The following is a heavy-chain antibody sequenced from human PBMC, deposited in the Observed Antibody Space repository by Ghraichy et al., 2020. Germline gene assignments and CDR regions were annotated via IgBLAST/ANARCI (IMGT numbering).Heavy chain of an antibody. V-gene: IGHV3-30*18. CDR2: ISYDGSNK. D-gene: IGHD3-22*01. Sequence: GGSLRLSCAASGFTFSSYGMHWVRQAPGKGLEWVAVISYDGSNKYYADSVKGRFTISRDNSKNTLYLQMNSLRAEDTAVYYCAKVGSSGYYIDRYYFDYWGQGTLVTVSS. J-gene: IGHJ4*02. CDR3: AKVGSSGYYIDRYYFDY. CDR1: GFTFSSYG.